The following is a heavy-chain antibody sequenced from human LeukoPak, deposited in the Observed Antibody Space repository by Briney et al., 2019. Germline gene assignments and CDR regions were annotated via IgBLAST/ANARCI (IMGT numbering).Heavy chain of an antibody. V-gene: IGHV4-34*01. Sequence: PSETLSLTCAVFGGSRGGYYRSWIRQSPGKGLNGFGEITHSGFTTYNASLKSRVTISQDTSKNQFSLTLTSVTAADTAVYYCSSGMVNDYYYRDVWGNGTTVIVSS. CDR2: ITHSGFT. CDR3: SSGMVNDYYYRDV. D-gene: IGHD5-18*01. J-gene: IGHJ6*03. CDR1: GGSRGGYY.